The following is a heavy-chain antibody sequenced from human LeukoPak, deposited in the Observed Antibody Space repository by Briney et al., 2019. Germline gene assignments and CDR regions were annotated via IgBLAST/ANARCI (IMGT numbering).Heavy chain of an antibody. D-gene: IGHD3-22*01. CDR2: IYSSGST. V-gene: IGHV4-59*01. CDR3: ARVTGYMIEDYFDY. CDR1: GGSISSYY. J-gene: IGHJ4*02. Sequence: SETLSLTCTVSGGSISSYYWSWIRQPPGKGLEWIGYIYSSGSTNYNPSLKSRVTISVDTSKNQFSLKLRSVTAADTAVYYCARVTGYMIEDYFDYWGQGTLVTVSS.